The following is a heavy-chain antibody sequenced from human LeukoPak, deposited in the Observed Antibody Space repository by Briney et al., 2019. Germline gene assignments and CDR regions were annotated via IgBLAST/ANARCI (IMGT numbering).Heavy chain of an antibody. J-gene: IGHJ4*02. CDR3: AKGAGATIFGVVIDYFDY. Sequence: GGSLRLSCAASGFTFSSYAMSWVRQAPGKGLEWVSAISGSGGSTYYADSVKGRFTISRDNSKNTLYLQMNSLRAEDTAVYYCAKGAGATIFGVVIDYFDYWGQGTLVTVSS. CDR2: ISGSGGST. D-gene: IGHD3-3*01. CDR1: GFTFSSYA. V-gene: IGHV3-23*01.